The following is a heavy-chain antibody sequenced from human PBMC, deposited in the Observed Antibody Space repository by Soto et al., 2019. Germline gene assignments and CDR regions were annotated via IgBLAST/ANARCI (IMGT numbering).Heavy chain of an antibody. CDR3: ARDSGAKLSSS. CDR2: IVPIYRTA. Sequence: SVKVSCKASGGTFSSYRFNWVRQARGQGLEWLGGIVPIYRTADYAQKFQGRVTITADESTRTVYLELSSLKSQDTALYYCARDSGAKLSSSWGQGTLVTVSS. CDR1: GGTFSSYR. V-gene: IGHV1-69*13. D-gene: IGHD6-13*01. J-gene: IGHJ4*02.